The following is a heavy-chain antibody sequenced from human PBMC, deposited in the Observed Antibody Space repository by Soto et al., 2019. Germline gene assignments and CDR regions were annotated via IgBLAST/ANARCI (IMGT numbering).Heavy chain of an antibody. Sequence: SETLSLTCNLSGDSYSISTYSWSWIRQPPGKALQWSGFIYHSGVTSYNPSLARRVSLSLDRSNNQCSLKLKSVTAADTAVYFWAGMPYTSGFRFDPWGPGTLVTVSS. CDR3: AGMPYTSGFRFDP. CDR2: IYHSGVT. J-gene: IGHJ5*02. CDR1: GDSYSISTYS. D-gene: IGHD6-19*01. V-gene: IGHV4-30-2*01.